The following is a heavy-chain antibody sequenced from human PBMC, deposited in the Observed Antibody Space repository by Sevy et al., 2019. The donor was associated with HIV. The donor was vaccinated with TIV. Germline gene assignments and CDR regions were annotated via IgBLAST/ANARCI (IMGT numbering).Heavy chain of an antibody. CDR2: ISYDGSNK. J-gene: IGHJ4*02. Sequence: GESLKISCAASGFTFSSYGMHWVHQAPGKGLEWVAVISYDGSNKYYADSVKGRFTISRDNSKNTLYLQMNSLRAEDTAVYYCAKDGLSYYYGSGSYNSPCYFDYWGQGTLVTVSS. V-gene: IGHV3-30*18. CDR1: GFTFSSYG. D-gene: IGHD3-10*01. CDR3: AKDGLSYYYGSGSYNSPCYFDY.